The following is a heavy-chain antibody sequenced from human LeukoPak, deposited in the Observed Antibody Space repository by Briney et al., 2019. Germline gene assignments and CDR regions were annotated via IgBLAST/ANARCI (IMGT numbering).Heavy chain of an antibody. J-gene: IGHJ4*02. CDR1: GFTFSSYG. D-gene: IGHD2-15*01. V-gene: IGHV4-4*07. Sequence: GSLRLSCAASGFTFSSYGMSWVRQAPGKGLEWIGRIYTSGSTNYNPSLKSRVTISVDTSKNQFSLKLSSVTAADTAVYYCARGVVAAPQTFDYWGQGTLVTVSS. CDR2: IYTSGST. CDR3: ARGVVAAPQTFDY.